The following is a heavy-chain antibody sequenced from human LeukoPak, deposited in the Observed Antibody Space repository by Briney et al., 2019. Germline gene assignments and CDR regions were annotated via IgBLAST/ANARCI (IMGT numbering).Heavy chain of an antibody. CDR2: IYTGDSVT. V-gene: IGHV5-51*01. CDR3: ARRSQSGIYVEY. Sequence: GESLKISCQGSGSTFTSYWIGWVRQRPGKGLEWMGFIYTGDSVTRYSPSFQGQVTISADKSISTAYVQWSSLEASYIAMYYCARRSQSGIYVEYWGQGNLVTVSS. J-gene: IGHJ4*02. CDR1: GSTFTSYW. D-gene: IGHD1-26*01.